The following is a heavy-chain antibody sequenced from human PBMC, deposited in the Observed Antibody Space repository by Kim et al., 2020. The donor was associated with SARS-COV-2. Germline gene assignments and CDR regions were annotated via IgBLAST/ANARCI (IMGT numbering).Heavy chain of an antibody. CDR3: ARKGAMDV. Sequence: APVKVSCKASGYIFTSHVINWVRQAPGQGLEWMGWINTNTGNPTYAQGFTGRFDFSLDTSVSTAYLQISSLKAEDTAIYYCARKGAMDVWGQGTTVTVSS. J-gene: IGHJ6*02. CDR2: INTNTGNP. CDR1: GYIFTSHV. V-gene: IGHV7-4-1*02.